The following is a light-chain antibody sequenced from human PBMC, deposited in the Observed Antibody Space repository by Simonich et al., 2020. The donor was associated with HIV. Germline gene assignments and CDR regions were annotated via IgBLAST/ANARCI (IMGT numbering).Light chain of an antibody. Sequence: EIVMTQSPSTLSVSPGERATLSCRPSQSVSCNLAWYQQKPGLAPRLLSYDASSRATGIPDRFSGSGSGTDFTLTISRLEPEDFAVYYCQQYGSSPFTFGPGTKVDIK. CDR2: DAS. V-gene: IGKV3D-20*01. J-gene: IGKJ3*01. CDR1: QSVSCN. CDR3: QQYGSSPFT.